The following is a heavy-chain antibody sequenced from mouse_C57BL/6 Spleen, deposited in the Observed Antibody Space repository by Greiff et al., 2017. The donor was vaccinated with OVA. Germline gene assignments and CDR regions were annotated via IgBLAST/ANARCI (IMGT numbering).Heavy chain of an antibody. J-gene: IGHJ1*03. D-gene: IGHD1-1*01. V-gene: IGHV5-16*01. CDR1: GFTFSDYY. Sequence: EVKLVESEGGLVQPGSSMKLSCTASGFTFSDYYMAWVRQVPEKGLEWVANINYDGSSTYYLDSLKSRFIISRDHAKNILYLQMSSLKSEDTATYYCARGPHYYGSPYWYFDVWGTGTTVTVSS. CDR3: ARGPHYYGSPYWYFDV. CDR2: INYDGSST.